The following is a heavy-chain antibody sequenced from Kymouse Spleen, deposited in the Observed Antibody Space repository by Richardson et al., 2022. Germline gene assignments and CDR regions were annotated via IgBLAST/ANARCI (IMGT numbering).Heavy chain of an antibody. J-gene: IGHJ5*02. D-gene: IGHD3-10*01. Sequence: QLQLQESGPGLVKPSETLSLTCTVSGGSISSSSYYWGWIRQPPGKGLEWIGSIYYSGSTYYNPSLKSRVTISVDTSKNQFSLKLSSVTAADTAVYYCARHYYGSGSYNWFDPWGQGTLVTVSS. CDR2: IYYSGST. V-gene: IGHV4-39*01. CDR1: GGSISSSSYY. CDR3: ARHYYGSGSYNWFDP.